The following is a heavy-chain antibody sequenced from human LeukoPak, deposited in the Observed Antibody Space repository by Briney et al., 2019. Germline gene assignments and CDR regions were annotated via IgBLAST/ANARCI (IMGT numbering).Heavy chain of an antibody. CDR1: GYTFSSYD. V-gene: IGHV1-8*01. J-gene: IGHJ3*02. Sequence: GASVKVSCKTSGYTFSSYDINWVRQASGQGLKWMGWMNPNSGNTGYAEKFQGRVTMTRDTSINTAYMDLSSLESDDTAVYYCARGPRGSGWAHDAFDIWGQGTMVTVSS. CDR3: ARGPRGSGWAHDAFDI. CDR2: MNPNSGNT. D-gene: IGHD6-19*01.